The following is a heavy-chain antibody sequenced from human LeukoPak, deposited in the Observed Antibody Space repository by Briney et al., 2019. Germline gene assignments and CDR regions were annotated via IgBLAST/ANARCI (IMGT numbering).Heavy chain of an antibody. CDR2: ISSSSSTI. Sequence: GGSLRPSCAASGFTFSSYSMNWVRQAPGKGLEWVSYISSSSSTIYYADSVKGRFTISRDNAKNSLYLQMNSLRAEDTAVYYCAREELLGAYYYYGMDVWGQGTTVTVSS. J-gene: IGHJ6*02. D-gene: IGHD1-26*01. CDR1: GFTFSSYS. CDR3: AREELLGAYYYYGMDV. V-gene: IGHV3-48*04.